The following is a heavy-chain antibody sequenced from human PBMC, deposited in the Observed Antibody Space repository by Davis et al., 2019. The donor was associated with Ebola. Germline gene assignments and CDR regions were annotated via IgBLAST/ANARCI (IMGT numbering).Heavy chain of an antibody. CDR2: ITVGNGNT. CDR1: GYTFTSYA. Sequence: ASVTVSCKASGYTFTSYAMHWVRQAPGQRLEWMGWITVGNGNTKYSQKFQGRVTITRDTSASTAYMELSSLRSEDTAVYYCARSHGSANFDYWGQGTLVTVSS. V-gene: IGHV1-3*01. D-gene: IGHD3-10*01. CDR3: ARSHGSANFDY. J-gene: IGHJ4*02.